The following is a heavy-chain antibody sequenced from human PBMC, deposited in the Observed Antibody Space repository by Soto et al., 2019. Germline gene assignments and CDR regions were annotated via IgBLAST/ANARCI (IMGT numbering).Heavy chain of an antibody. Sequence: GASVKVSCKASGYTFTSYGISWVRQAPGQGLEWMGWISAYNGNTNYAQKLQGRVTMTTDTSTSTAYMELRSLRSDDTAVYYCARDLIAGLNFDAFDIWGQGTMVTVSS. CDR2: ISAYNGNT. J-gene: IGHJ3*02. CDR3: ARDLIAGLNFDAFDI. D-gene: IGHD2-15*01. V-gene: IGHV1-18*01. CDR1: GYTFTSYG.